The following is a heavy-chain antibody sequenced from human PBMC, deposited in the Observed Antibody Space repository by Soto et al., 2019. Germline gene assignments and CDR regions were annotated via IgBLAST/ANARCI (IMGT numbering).Heavy chain of an antibody. CDR3: ARTLLRYFEWDITDCGY. CDR1: GFTFSSYS. D-gene: IGHD3-9*01. J-gene: IGHJ4*02. CDR2: ISSSSSTI. V-gene: IGHV3-48*02. Sequence: GSLRLSCAASGFTFSSYSMNWVRQAPGKGLEWVSYISSSSSTIYYADSVKGRFTISRDNAKNSLYLQMNSLRDEDTAVYYCARTLLRYFEWDITDCGYWGQGTLVTVSS.